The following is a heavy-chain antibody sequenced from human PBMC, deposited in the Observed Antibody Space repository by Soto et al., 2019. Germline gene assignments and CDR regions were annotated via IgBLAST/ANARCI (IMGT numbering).Heavy chain of an antibody. CDR2: ISGYKGNT. J-gene: IGHJ6*02. V-gene: IGHV1-18*01. Sequence: QVQLVQSGAEVKKPGASVNVSCKASGYSIHTYAISWVRQAPGQGLEWVGWISGYKGNTNYAQKFQGRVTLTTDTSTKTAFMELRSLTGDDTAVYYCAREYGMDVWGQGTTVTVSS. CDR3: AREYGMDV. CDR1: GYSIHTYA.